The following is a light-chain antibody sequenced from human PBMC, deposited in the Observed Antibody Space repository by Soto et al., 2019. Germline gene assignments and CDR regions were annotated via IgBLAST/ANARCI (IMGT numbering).Light chain of an antibody. CDR1: QSVSSN. V-gene: IGKV3-15*01. CDR3: QQYSRWPLT. J-gene: IGKJ4*01. Sequence: EVVLTQSPATLSLSPGERATLSCRASQSVSSNLAWYQRKPGQTPRLLIYGASTRATGIPARFSGSGSGTEFALTVSSLQSEDFAVYYCQQYSRWPLTFGGGTKVDIK. CDR2: GAS.